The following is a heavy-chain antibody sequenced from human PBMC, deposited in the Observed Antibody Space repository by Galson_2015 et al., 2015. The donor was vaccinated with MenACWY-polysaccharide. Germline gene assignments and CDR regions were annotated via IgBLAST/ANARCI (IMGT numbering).Heavy chain of an antibody. D-gene: IGHD5-12*01. V-gene: IGHV1-8*01. CDR3: ARGLISGYDYAGY. CDR2: MNPNSGNT. CDR1: GYTFTSYA. Sequence: SCKASGYTFTSYAINWVRQATGPGLEWMGWMNPNSGNTGYAQKFQGRVTMTRNTSISTAYMELSSLRSEDTAVYYCARGLISGYDYAGYWVQGSLVTVSS. J-gene: IGHJ4*02.